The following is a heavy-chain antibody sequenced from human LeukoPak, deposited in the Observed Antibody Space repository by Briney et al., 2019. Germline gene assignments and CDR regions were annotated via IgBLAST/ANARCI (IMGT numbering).Heavy chain of an antibody. D-gene: IGHD3-16*02. Sequence: GGSLRLSCAASGFTFSSYAMNWVRQAPGKGLEWVSTISGSIGSTYYADSVKGRFTIYRDNSENTLYLQMNSLRAEGTAVYYCARLREITFGGVIGIDYWGQGTLVTVSS. CDR1: GFTFSSYA. CDR3: ARLREITFGGVIGIDY. V-gene: IGHV3-23*01. J-gene: IGHJ4*02. CDR2: ISGSIGST.